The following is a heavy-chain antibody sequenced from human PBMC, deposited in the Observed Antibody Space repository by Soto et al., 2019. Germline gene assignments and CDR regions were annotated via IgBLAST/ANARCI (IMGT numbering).Heavy chain of an antibody. V-gene: IGHV4-59*01. CDR3: ARVALRDIVVIPAAHIFDY. CDR2: VYYTGST. Sequence: SETLSLTCTVSGGSISSYYWSWIRQPPGKGLEWIGYVYYTGSTNYNPSLKSRVTISVDTSENQFSLKLSSVTAADTAVYYCARVALRDIVVIPAAHIFDYWGQGTLVTVSS. D-gene: IGHD2-2*01. CDR1: GGSISSYY. J-gene: IGHJ4*02.